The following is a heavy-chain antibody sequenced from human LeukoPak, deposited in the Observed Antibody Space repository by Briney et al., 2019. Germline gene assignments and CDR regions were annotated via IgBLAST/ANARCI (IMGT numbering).Heavy chain of an antibody. CDR3: SRGLVYSSGYDYGSDV. CDR2: LFSSGGT. V-gene: IGHV4-4*07. Sequence: SETLSLTCTVPGGSLNTYYWTWIRQSAGKGLEWIGRLFSSGGTGYNPSLKSRVSMSVDTSKSQISLEMTSVTAADTAVYYCSRGLVYSSGYDYGSDVWGQGITVTVSS. J-gene: IGHJ6*02. CDR1: GGSLNTYY. D-gene: IGHD6-19*01.